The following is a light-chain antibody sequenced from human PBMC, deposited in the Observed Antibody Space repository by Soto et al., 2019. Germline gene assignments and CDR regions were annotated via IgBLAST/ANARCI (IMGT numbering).Light chain of an antibody. J-gene: IGKJ4*01. V-gene: IGKV1-5*03. CDR3: HQYYDAPLT. Sequence: DIQMTQSPSTLSGSVGDRVTITCRASQTISSWLAWYQQKPGKAPKLLIYKASTLKSGVPSRFSGSGSGTDFTLTNSSLQAEDVAVYYCHQYYDAPLTFGGGTKVDIK. CDR2: KAS. CDR1: QTISSW.